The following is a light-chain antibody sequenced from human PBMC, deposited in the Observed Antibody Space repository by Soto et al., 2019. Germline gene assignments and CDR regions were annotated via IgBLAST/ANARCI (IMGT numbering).Light chain of an antibody. J-gene: IGLJ2*01. CDR3: SSYAGSNNFVV. CDR1: SSDVGGYNY. V-gene: IGLV2-8*01. CDR2: EVT. Sequence: QSVLTQPPSASGSPGQSVTISCTGTSSDVGGYNYVSWYQQHPAKAPKFMIYEVTKRPSGVPDRFSGSKSGNTASLTVSGLQAEDEADYYCSSYAGSNNFVVFGGGTKVTVL.